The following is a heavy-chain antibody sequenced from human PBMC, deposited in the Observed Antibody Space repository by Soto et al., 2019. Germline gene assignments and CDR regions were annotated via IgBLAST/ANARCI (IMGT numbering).Heavy chain of an antibody. D-gene: IGHD2-21*02. CDR1: CGTVASSHW. CDR2: VYHTGDT. V-gene: IGHV4-4*02. J-gene: IGHJ5*02. CDR3: AREIVTAGGNNYFDP. Sequence: SETLSLTCGVSCGTVASSHWWSWVRQSPGGGLEWIGNVYHTGDTNFNPSLQSRVTISVDKSNNQFSLRLNSLTAADTAVYFCAREIVTAGGNNYFDPWGPGTQVTVSS.